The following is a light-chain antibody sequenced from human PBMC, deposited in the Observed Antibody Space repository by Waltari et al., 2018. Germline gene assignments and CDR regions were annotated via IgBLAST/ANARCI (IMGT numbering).Light chain of an antibody. J-gene: IGKJ2*01. CDR1: QSLLYSSNNQDF. Sequence: DIVMTQSPDSLAVSLGERATINCKSSQSLLYSSNNQDFLAWYQQKPGQPPKLLIYWASTRESGVPGRFSGSGSGTDFTLSISSLRAEDVAVYYCQQYYTTPYTFGQGTKLEIK. V-gene: IGKV4-1*01. CDR2: WAS. CDR3: QQYYTTPYT.